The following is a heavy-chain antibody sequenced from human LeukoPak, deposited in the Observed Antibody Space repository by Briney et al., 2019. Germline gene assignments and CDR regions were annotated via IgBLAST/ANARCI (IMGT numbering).Heavy chain of an antibody. D-gene: IGHD1-1*01. CDR1: GFTFSSYG. Sequence: GGSLRLSRAASGFTFSSYGMHWVRQAPGKGLEWVAVISYDGSNKYYADSVKGRFTISRDNSKNTLYLQMNSLRAEDTAVYYCAKSVQLERRYYYYGMDVWGQGTTVTVSS. J-gene: IGHJ6*02. V-gene: IGHV3-30*18. CDR2: ISYDGSNK. CDR3: AKSVQLERRYYYYGMDV.